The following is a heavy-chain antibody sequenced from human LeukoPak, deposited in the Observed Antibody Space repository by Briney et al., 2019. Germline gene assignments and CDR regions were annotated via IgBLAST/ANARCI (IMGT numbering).Heavy chain of an antibody. V-gene: IGHV1-69*05. CDR3: ARGSIAALAYYYYYYMDV. CDR1: GGTFSSYA. D-gene: IGHD6-6*01. J-gene: IGHJ6*03. CDR2: IIPIFGTA. Sequence: ASVKVSCKASGGTFSSYAISWVRQAPGQGLEWMGGIIPIFGTANYAQKFQGRVTITTDESTSTAYMELSSLRSEDTAVYHCARGSIAALAYYYYYYMDVWGKGTTVTVSS.